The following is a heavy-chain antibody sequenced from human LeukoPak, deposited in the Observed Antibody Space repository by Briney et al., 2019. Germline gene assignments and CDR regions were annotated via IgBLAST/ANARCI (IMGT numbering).Heavy chain of an antibody. D-gene: IGHD4-23*01. CDR2: ISYDGSNK. CDR1: GFTFRSYA. V-gene: IGHV3-30*04. Sequence: GGSLRLSCAASGFTFRSYAMHWVRQAPGKGLEWVAVISYDGSNKYYIDSVKGRFTISRDNSKNTLYLQMNSLRAEDTAVYYCAKDSYGGNSFDHYYMDVWGKGTTVTISS. J-gene: IGHJ6*03. CDR3: AKDSYGGNSFDHYYMDV.